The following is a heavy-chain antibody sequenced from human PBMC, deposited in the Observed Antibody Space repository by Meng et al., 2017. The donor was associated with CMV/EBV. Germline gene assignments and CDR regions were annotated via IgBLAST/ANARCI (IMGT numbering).Heavy chain of an antibody. D-gene: IGHD5-18*01. CDR3: VRDGGYRYDSALRNHYFDY. CDR1: GFTFSSYS. CDR2: IKFDGSEK. J-gene: IGHJ4*02. V-gene: IGHV3-7*01. Sequence: GESLKISCAASGFTFSSYSMNWVRQSPGKGLDWVARIKFDGSEKQYVDSVKCRFTISRDNAKNSLYLQMNSLRAEDTAVYYCVRDGGYRYDSALRNHYFDYWGQGTLVTVSS.